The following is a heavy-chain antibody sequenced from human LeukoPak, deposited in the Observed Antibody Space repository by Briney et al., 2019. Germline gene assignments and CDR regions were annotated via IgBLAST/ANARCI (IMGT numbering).Heavy chain of an antibody. CDR1: GYSISSGYY. D-gene: IGHD6-13*01. J-gene: IGHJ2*01. CDR2: IYTRGST. V-gene: IGHV4-38-2*02. CDR3: ARLSSSWYQDWYFDL. Sequence: PSETLSLTCTVSGYSISSGYYWGWIRQPPGKGLEWIGRIYTRGSTNYNPSLKSRVSMSVDTSKKQFSLKLSSVTAADTAVYYCARLSSSWYQDWYFDLWGRGTLVTVSS.